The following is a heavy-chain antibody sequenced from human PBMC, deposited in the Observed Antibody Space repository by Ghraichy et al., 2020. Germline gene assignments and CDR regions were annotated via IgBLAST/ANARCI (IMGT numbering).Heavy chain of an antibody. CDR1: GFTFSNSA. Sequence: GESLNTSCAASGFTFSNSAVSWVRQAPGKGLEWVSSISGSGSSTNYADSVKGRFTISRDNFKSTLYLQMSSLRDDDTAVYYCAKHIESPPSGMDVWGQGTTVTVSS. V-gene: IGHV3-23*01. CDR3: AKHIESPPSGMDV. CDR2: ISGSGSST. J-gene: IGHJ6*02.